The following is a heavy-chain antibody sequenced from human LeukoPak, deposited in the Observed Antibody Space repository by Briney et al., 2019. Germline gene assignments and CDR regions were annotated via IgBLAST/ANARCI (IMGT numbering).Heavy chain of an antibody. J-gene: IGHJ4*02. D-gene: IGHD5-18*01. CDR3: ARVRGMIQLWIFDY. CDR2: IYSGGST. CDR1: GFTVSSNY. Sequence: GRSLRLSCAASGFTVSSNYMSWVRQAPGKGLEWVSVIYSGGSTYYADSVKGRFTISRDNSKNTLYLQMNSLRAEDTAVYYCARVRGMIQLWIFDYWGQGTLVTVSS. V-gene: IGHV3-53*01.